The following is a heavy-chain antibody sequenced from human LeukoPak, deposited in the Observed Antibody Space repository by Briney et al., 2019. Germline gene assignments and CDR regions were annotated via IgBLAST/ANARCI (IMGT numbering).Heavy chain of an antibody. Sequence: GGSLRLSCAASGFTVSSNHMSWVRQAPGKGLEWVSVFYNGGSTNYADSVKGRFTISSDNSKNTLYLQMNSLRVEDTAVYFCARASQWLAFDDWGQGTLGTVSS. V-gene: IGHV3-66*01. D-gene: IGHD6-19*01. CDR3: ARASQWLAFDD. J-gene: IGHJ4*02. CDR2: FYNGGST. CDR1: GFTVSSNH.